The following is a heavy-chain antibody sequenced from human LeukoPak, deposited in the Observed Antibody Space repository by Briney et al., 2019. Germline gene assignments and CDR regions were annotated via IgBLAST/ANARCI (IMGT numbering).Heavy chain of an antibody. V-gene: IGHV3-23*01. D-gene: IGHD4/OR15-4a*01. CDR2: TSDRGDYT. CDR3: AKKAQYDGHYPLDY. J-gene: IGHJ4*02. Sequence: GGSLRLSCAASGFIFSSYSMSWVRQAPGKGLEWVSGTSDRGDYTYYADSVKGRFTISRDTSKNTLYLQMNSLRAEDTALYFCAKKAQYDGHYPLDYWGQGTLVTVSA. CDR1: GFIFSSYS.